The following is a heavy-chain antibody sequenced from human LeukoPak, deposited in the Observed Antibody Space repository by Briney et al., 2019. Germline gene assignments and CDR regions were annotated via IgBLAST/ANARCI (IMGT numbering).Heavy chain of an antibody. CDR3: AKDGDGTGYYIDY. V-gene: IGHV3-30*18. D-gene: IGHD3-9*01. CDR2: ISYDGSNK. Sequence: PGGSLRLSCAASGFTFSSYGMHWARQAPGKGLEWLAVISYDGSNKYYADSVKGRFTISRDNSKNTLYLQMNSLRSEDTAVYYCAKDGDGTGYYIDYWGQGTLVTVSS. J-gene: IGHJ4*02. CDR1: GFTFSSYG.